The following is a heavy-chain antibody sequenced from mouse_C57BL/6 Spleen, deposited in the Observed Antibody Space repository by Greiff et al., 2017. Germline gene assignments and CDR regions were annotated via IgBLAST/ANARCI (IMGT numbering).Heavy chain of an antibody. J-gene: IGHJ2*01. CDR2: ISYDGSN. V-gene: IGHV3-6*01. Sequence: EVQLVESGPGLVKPSQSLSLTCSVTGYSITSGYYWNWIRQFPGNKLEWMGYISYDGSNNYNPSLKNRISITRDTSKNQFFLKLNSVTTEDTATYYCARQLSLYYFDYWGQGTTLTVSS. D-gene: IGHD3-2*02. CDR3: ARQLSLYYFDY. CDR1: GYSITSGYY.